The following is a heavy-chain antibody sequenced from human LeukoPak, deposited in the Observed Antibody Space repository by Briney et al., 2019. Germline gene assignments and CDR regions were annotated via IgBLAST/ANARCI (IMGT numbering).Heavy chain of an antibody. V-gene: IGHV3-48*01. J-gene: IGHJ4*02. CDR1: GFTFSTYS. D-gene: IGHD3-3*01. CDR3: AREGRNSIFGVVNHNLNDYFDY. Sequence: PGGSLRLSCAASGFTFSTYSMNWVRQAPGKGLEWISFISSSSTTIYYADSVKGRFTISRDNAKNSLFLQMNSLRAEDTAVYYCAREGRNSIFGVVNHNLNDYFDYWGQGTLVTASS. CDR2: ISSSSTTI.